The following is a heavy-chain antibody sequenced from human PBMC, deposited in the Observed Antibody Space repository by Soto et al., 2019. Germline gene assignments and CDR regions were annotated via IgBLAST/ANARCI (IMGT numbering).Heavy chain of an antibody. J-gene: IGHJ6*02. V-gene: IGHV3-30-3*01. D-gene: IGHD1-1*01. Sequence: QVQLVESGGGVVQPERSLRLSYWVRQAPGKGLGLVAVISYDGSNKYYADSVKGRFTISRDNSKNTLYLQMNSLRAEDTAVYYCARGLSDNHYYYGMDVWGQGTTVTVSS. CDR3: ARGLSDNHYYYGMDV. CDR2: ISYDGSNK.